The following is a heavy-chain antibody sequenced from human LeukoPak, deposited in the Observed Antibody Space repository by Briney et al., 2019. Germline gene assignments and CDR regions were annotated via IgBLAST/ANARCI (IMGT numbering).Heavy chain of an antibody. V-gene: IGHV3-30*02. J-gene: IGHJ6*03. CDR2: IRYDGSKK. CDR3: AKEGDYYMDV. Sequence: PGGSLRLSCAASGFTFSIYGMHWVRQAPGKGLEWVAFIRYDGSKKHYADSVKGRFTISRDNSKNTLYLQMNSLRAEDTAVYYCAKEGDYYMDVWGKGTTVTISS. CDR1: GFTFSIYG.